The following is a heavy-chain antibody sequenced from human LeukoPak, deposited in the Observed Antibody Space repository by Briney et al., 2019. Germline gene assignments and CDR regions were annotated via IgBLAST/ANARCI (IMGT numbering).Heavy chain of an antibody. CDR2: ISSSGSTI. CDR3: ARKHTSIVTDAFDI. V-gene: IGHV3-48*03. D-gene: IGHD1-26*01. Sequence: HPGGSLRLSCAASGFTFSSYEMNWVRQAPGKGLEWVSYISSSGSTIYYADSVKGRFTISRDNAKNSLYLQMNSLRAEDTAVYYCARKHTSIVTDAFDIWGQGTMVTVSS. J-gene: IGHJ3*02. CDR1: GFTFSSYE.